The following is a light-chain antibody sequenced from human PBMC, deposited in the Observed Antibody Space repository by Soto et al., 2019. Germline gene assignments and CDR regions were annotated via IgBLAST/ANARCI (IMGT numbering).Light chain of an antibody. Sequence: LSQAPGGLCMYKSERGIVYSRASQSVSNNYLAWYQQQPGQAPRLLIYGASNRATGIPDRFSGSGSGTDFTLTISRLEVEDFAVYYCHQYFSSGPLGHGTEV. V-gene: IGKV3-20*01. CDR1: QSVSNNY. CDR3: HQYFSSGP. J-gene: IGKJ1*01. CDR2: GAS.